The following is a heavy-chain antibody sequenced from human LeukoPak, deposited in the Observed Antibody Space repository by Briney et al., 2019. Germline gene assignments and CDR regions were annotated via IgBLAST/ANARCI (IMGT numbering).Heavy chain of an antibody. CDR3: ARTVGATYFDY. J-gene: IGHJ4*02. V-gene: IGHV4-39*07. D-gene: IGHD1-26*01. CDR2: IYYSGST. CDR1: GGSISSSSYY. Sequence: SETLSLTCTVSGGSISSSSYYWGWIRQPPGKGLEWIGSIYYSGSTYYNPSLKSRVTISVDRSKNQFSLKLSSVTAADTAVYYCARTVGATYFDYWGQGTLVTVSS.